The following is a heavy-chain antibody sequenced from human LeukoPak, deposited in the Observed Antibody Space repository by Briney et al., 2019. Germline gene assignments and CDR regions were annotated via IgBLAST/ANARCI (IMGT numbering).Heavy chain of an antibody. Sequence: ASVKVSCKVSGYTLTELSMHWVRQAPGKGLEWMGGFEPEDGETIYAQKFQGRVTMTEDTSTDTAYMELSSLRSEDTAVYYCATGMGASAMDNWFDPWGQGTLVTVSS. CDR2: FEPEDGET. CDR3: ATGMGASAMDNWFDP. V-gene: IGHV1-24*01. J-gene: IGHJ5*02. D-gene: IGHD3-16*01. CDR1: GYTLTELS.